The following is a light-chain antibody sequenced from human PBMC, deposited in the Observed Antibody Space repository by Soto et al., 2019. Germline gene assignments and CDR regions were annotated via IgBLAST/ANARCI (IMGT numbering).Light chain of an antibody. Sequence: EIVLTQSPATLSVSPGERATLSCRASQGVFSNLAWYQQKPGQAPRLLIYGASTRAYAIPARFSGRGSGTDFTLTISRLQSEDFAVYFCHQYHNWPRTFGQGTKVDVK. CDR3: HQYHNWPRT. CDR2: GAS. CDR1: QGVFSN. V-gene: IGKV3D-15*01. J-gene: IGKJ1*01.